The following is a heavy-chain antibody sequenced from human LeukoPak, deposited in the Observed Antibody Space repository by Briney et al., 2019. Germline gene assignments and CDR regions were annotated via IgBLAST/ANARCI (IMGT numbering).Heavy chain of an antibody. V-gene: IGHV3-21*01. CDR2: ISSSSSYI. CDR3: ARGGDYGQGFDY. Sequence: PGGSLRLSCAASGFIVSSRYMNWVRQAQGKGLERVSSISSSSSYIYYADSVKGRFTISRDNAKNSLYLQMNSLRAEDTAVYYCARGGDYGQGFDYWGQGTLVTVSS. D-gene: IGHD4-17*01. CDR1: GFIVSSRY. J-gene: IGHJ4*02.